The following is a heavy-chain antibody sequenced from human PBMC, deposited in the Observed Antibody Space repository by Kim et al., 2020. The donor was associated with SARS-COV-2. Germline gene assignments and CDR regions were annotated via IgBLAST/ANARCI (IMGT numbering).Heavy chain of an antibody. J-gene: IGHJ4*02. V-gene: IGHV4-59*09. D-gene: IGHD2-15*01. CDR3: ARGGGRWLLLDY. Sequence: NYNPSLKGRVTISVDTSKNQFSLKLSSVTAADTAVYYCARGGGRWLLLDYWGQGTLVTVSS.